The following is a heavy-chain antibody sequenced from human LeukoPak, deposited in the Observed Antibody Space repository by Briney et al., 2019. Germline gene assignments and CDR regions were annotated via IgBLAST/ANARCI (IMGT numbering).Heavy chain of an antibody. Sequence: GGSLRLSCAASGFSFRSHGMNWVRQAPGKGLEWVSGISPRGDITYYKDSVRGRFTISRDNFKNTVSLQLNSLRAEDTAVYYCARGMRFGELLYFDYWGQGTLVTVSS. D-gene: IGHD3-10*01. V-gene: IGHV3-23*01. J-gene: IGHJ4*02. CDR2: ISPRGDIT. CDR1: GFSFRSHG. CDR3: ARGMRFGELLYFDY.